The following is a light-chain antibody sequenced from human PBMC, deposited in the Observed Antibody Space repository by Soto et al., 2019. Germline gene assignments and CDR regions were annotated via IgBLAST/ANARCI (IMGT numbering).Light chain of an antibody. Sequence: QSVLTQPASVSGSPGQSSTIPCTRTSSDVGSYNFVSWYQQHPGEVPKVMIYEVSKRPSGVSDRFSGSKSGNTASLTISGLQAEDEADYYCCADAGRSTYVFGTGTKVTVL. CDR2: EVS. CDR1: SSDVGSYNF. J-gene: IGLJ1*01. V-gene: IGLV2-23*02. CDR3: CADAGRSTYV.